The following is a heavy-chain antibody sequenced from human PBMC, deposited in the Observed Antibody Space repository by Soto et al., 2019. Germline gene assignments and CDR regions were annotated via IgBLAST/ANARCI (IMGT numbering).Heavy chain of an antibody. CDR3: TRHEGYCSGGRPLTCYYYGMDV. Sequence: PGGSLRLSCAASGFTFSGSAMHWVRQASGKGLEWVGRIRSKANSYATAYAASVKGRFTISRDDSKNTAYLQMNSLKTEDTAVYYCTRHEGYCSGGRPLTCYYYGMDVWAQGTTVTVSS. J-gene: IGHJ6*02. CDR2: IRSKANSYAT. V-gene: IGHV3-73*01. CDR1: GFTFSGSA. D-gene: IGHD2-15*01.